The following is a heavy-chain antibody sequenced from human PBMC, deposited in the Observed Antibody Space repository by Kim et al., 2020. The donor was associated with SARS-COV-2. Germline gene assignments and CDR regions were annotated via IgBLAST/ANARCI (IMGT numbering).Heavy chain of an antibody. D-gene: IGHD2-15*01. Sequence: YADSVKGRFTITRDNAKNSLYLQMNSLRAEDTAVYYCARYWNYYYYYGMDVWGQGTTVTVSS. V-gene: IGHV3-21*01. J-gene: IGHJ6*02. CDR3: ARYWNYYYYYGMDV.